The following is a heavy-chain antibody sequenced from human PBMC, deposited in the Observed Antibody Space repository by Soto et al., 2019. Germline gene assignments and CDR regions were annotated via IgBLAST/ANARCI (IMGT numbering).Heavy chain of an antibody. CDR2: IHKSGSN. J-gene: IGHJ4*02. CDR3: VRARRNGKEDY. Sequence: TLSLTCSVSGGSFSSGDYYWTWIRQPPGKGLEWIGYIHKSGSNYNNPSLKSRVALSMDASKNQFSLKLSSVTAADTAVYSCVRARRNGKEDYWGQGTLVTVSS. D-gene: IGHD1-1*01. V-gene: IGHV4-30-4*01. CDR1: GGSFSSGDYY.